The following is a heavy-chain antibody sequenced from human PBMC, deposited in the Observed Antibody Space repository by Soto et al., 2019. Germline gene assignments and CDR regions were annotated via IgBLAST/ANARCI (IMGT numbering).Heavy chain of an antibody. CDR2: MNPNSGNT. V-gene: IGHV1-8*01. D-gene: IGHD3-3*01. J-gene: IGHJ5*02. Sequence: QVQLVQSGAEVKKPGASVKVSCKASGYTFTSYDINWVRQATGQGLEWMGWMNPNSGNTGYAQKFQGRVTMTRNTSKSTAYMELSSLRSEDTAVYYCARGEEYYDFWSGYYPKGWFDPWGQGTLVTVSS. CDR1: GYTFTSYD. CDR3: ARGEEYYDFWSGYYPKGWFDP.